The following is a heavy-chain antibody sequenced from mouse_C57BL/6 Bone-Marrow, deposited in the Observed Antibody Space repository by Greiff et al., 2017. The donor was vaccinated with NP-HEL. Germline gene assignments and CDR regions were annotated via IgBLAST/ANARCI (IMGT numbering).Heavy chain of an antibody. CDR3: ARRSLYDYLFAY. CDR1: GYAFTNYL. J-gene: IGHJ3*01. V-gene: IGHV1-54*01. CDR2: INPGSGGT. D-gene: IGHD2-4*01. Sequence: QVQLQQSGAELVRPGTSVKVSCKASGYAFTNYLIEWVKQRPGQGLEWIGVINPGSGGTNYNEKFKGKATLTADKSSSTAYMQLSSLTSEDSAVYFCARRSLYDYLFAYWGQGTLVTVSA.